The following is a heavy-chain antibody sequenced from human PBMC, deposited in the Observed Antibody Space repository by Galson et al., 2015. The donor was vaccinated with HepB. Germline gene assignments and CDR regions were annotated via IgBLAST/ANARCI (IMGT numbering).Heavy chain of an antibody. V-gene: IGHV3-30-3*01. J-gene: IGHJ4*02. CDR3: ARESFGVVNLDY. CDR1: GFTFSSQA. CDR2: ISSAGSNK. D-gene: IGHD3-3*01. Sequence: SLRLSCAASGFTFSSQAIHWVRQAPGKGLEWVAVISSAGSNKYYADSVKGRFTISRDNSKNTLYLQMNSLRPEDTAVYPCARESFGVVNLDYWGQGTLVTVSS.